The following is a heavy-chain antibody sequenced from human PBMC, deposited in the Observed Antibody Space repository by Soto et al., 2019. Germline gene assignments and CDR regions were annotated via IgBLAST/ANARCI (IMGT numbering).Heavy chain of an antibody. CDR3: ADDLGYSTSVSYSDF. CDR2: ISYEGRYT. J-gene: IGHJ4*02. Sequence: QVQQVESGGGVVQPGRSLRLSCVGSGFTFNNYGMHWVRQAPGKGLEWVAVISYEGRYTSSGDSVKGRFTISRDNFKNTVYFQTIRLRADDTAMSFCADDLGYSTSVSYSDFWGQGSLVTVSS. D-gene: IGHD2-15*01. CDR1: GFTFNNYG. V-gene: IGHV3-30*03.